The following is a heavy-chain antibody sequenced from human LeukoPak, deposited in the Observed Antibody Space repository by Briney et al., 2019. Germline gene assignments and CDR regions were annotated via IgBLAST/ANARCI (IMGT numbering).Heavy chain of an antibody. J-gene: IGHJ4*02. Sequence: GGSLRLSCAASGFTFSSYSMNWVRQAPGKGLEWVSSISSSSSYIYYADSVQGRFTISRDNAKNSLYLQMDSLRAEDTAVYYCARDHRGAFDYWGQGTLVTVSS. V-gene: IGHV3-21*01. D-gene: IGHD3-16*01. CDR1: GFTFSSYS. CDR3: ARDHRGAFDY. CDR2: ISSSSSYI.